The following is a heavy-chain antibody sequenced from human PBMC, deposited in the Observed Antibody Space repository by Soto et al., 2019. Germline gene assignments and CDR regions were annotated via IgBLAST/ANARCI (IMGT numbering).Heavy chain of an antibody. CDR1: GGSFSGYY. D-gene: IGHD5-18*01. CDR2: INHSGST. V-gene: IGHV4-34*01. CDR3: ARDWRAGYSYGPNDY. J-gene: IGHJ4*02. Sequence: PSETLSLTCAVYGGSFSGYYWSWIRQPPGKGLEWIGEINHSGSTNYNPSLKSRVTISVDTSKNQFSLELSSVTAADTAVYYCARDWRAGYSYGPNDYWGQGTLVTVSS.